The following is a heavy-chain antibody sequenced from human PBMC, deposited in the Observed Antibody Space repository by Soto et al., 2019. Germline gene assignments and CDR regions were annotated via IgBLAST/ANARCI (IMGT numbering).Heavy chain of an antibody. V-gene: IGHV4-30-4*01. Sequence: QVQLQESGPGLVKPSQTLSLTCSVSGDSISSGYYYWSWIRQPPGKGLEWVGHISYSGSTYYIASLKSRLRISVDTSKNHLSLNLSSVTAADTAVYYCVRESFYGADLDYWGQGIRVPVSS. J-gene: IGHJ4*02. CDR2: ISYSGST. CDR3: VRESFYGADLDY. CDR1: GDSISSGYYY. D-gene: IGHD4-17*01.